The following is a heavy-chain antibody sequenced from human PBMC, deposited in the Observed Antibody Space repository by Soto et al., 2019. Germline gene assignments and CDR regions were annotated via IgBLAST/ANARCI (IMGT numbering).Heavy chain of an antibody. J-gene: IGHJ6*02. CDR2: ITSGGST. CDR3: TNWGGNYYYYYSMDV. CDR1: GFTFSSYA. Sequence: EVQVLESGGGLVQPGGSLRLSCAASGFTFSSYAMSWVRQAPGKGLEWVSTITSGGSTYYADSVKGRFTISRDNSKNTLYVQMNSLRAEDTAVYYCTNWGGNYYYYYSMDVWGQGTTVTVSS. D-gene: IGHD3-16*01. V-gene: IGHV3-23*01.